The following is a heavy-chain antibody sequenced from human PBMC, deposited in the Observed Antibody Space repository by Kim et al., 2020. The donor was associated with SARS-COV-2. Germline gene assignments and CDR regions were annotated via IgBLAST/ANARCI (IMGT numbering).Heavy chain of an antibody. Sequence: GGSLRLSCAASGFTFSSYGMHWVRQAPGKGLEWVAVISYDGSNKYYADSVKGRFTISRDNSKNTLYLQMNSLRAEDTAVYYCANGPQVHDPTWGHYYYGMDVWGQGTTVTVSS. CDR2: ISYDGSNK. D-gene: IGHD1-1*01. CDR3: ANGPQVHDPTWGHYYYGMDV. CDR1: GFTFSSYG. V-gene: IGHV3-30*18. J-gene: IGHJ6*02.